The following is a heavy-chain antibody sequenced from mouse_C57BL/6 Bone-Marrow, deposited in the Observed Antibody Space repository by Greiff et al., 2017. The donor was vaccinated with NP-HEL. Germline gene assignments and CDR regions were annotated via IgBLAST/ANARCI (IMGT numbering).Heavy chain of an antibody. CDR1: GYSFTGYY. CDR2: INPSTGGT. V-gene: IGHV1-42*01. CDR3: ARGTTVVVHWYFDV. D-gene: IGHD1-1*01. Sequence: VQLQQSGPELVKPGASVKISCKASGYSFTGYYMNWVKQSPEKSLEWIGEINPSTGGTTYNQKFKAKATLTVDKSSSTAYMQLKSLTSEDSAVYYCARGTTVVVHWYFDVWGTGTTVTVSS. J-gene: IGHJ1*03.